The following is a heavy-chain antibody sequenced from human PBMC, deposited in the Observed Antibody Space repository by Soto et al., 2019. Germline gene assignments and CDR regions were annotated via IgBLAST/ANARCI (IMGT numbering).Heavy chain of an antibody. Sequence: QVQLVQSVAEVKKPGASVKVSCKASGYNFTSYGISWVRQAPGQGLEWRGWISAYNGNTNYAQKLQGRGTMTTDTSTSTAYMELRSMRSDDTAVYYCARGGTWNYVYGMDVWGQGTTVTVSS. D-gene: IGHD1-7*01. CDR1: GYNFTSYG. J-gene: IGHJ6*02. CDR2: ISAYNGNT. V-gene: IGHV1-18*01. CDR3: ARGGTWNYVYGMDV.